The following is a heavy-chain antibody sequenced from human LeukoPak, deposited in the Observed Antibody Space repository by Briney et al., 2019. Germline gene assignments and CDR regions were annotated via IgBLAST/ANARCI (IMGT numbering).Heavy chain of an antibody. J-gene: IGHJ6*02. CDR1: GYTFTSYG. Sequence: ASVKVSCKASGYTFTSYGISWVRQAPGQGLEWMGRSSAVNGNTNYVQKFQGRVTMTTDTSTSTAHMELRSLRSDDTAVYYCARDQISMVRGVITYYYYGMDVWGQGTTVTVSS. CDR2: SSAVNGNT. V-gene: IGHV1-18*01. D-gene: IGHD3-10*01. CDR3: ARDQISMVRGVITYYYYGMDV.